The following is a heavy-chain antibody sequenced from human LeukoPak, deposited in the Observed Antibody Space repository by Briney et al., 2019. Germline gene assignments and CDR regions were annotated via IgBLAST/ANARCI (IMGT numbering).Heavy chain of an antibody. V-gene: IGHV4-59*08. CDR3: ARHYGDYGLHFDY. CDR2: IYYSGST. J-gene: IGHJ4*02. Sequence: SETLSLTCTVSGGSISSYFWSWIRQPPGKGLEWIGYIYYSGSTNYNPSLKSRVTISVDTSKNQFSLKLSSVTAADTAVYYCARHYGDYGLHFDYWGQGTLVTVSS. CDR1: GGSISSYF. D-gene: IGHD4-17*01.